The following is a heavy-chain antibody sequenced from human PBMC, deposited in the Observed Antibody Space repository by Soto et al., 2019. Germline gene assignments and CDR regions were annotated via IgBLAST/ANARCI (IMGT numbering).Heavy chain of an antibody. CDR1: GFTFSSYA. CDR3: AKTMVRGVIVDWFDP. J-gene: IGHJ5*02. CDR2: ISGSGGST. D-gene: IGHD3-10*01. V-gene: IGHV3-23*01. Sequence: GGSLRLSCAASGFTFSSYAMSWVRQAPGKGLEWVSAISGSGGSTYYADSVKGRFTISRDNSKNTLYLQMNSLRAEDTAVYYCAKTMVRGVIVDWFDPWGQGTLVPVSS.